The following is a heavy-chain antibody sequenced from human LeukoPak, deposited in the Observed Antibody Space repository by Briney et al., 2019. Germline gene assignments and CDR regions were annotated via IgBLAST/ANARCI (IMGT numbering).Heavy chain of an antibody. V-gene: IGHV3-48*02. CDR3: ARDFSGSHDY. CDR2: ISSGSSHI. D-gene: IGHD1-26*01. CDR1: GFTFRIYS. Sequence: PGGSLRLSCAASGFTFRIYSMTWVRQAPEKGLEWLSYISSGSSHIYYADSVKGRFSISRDNASNSLFVQMNSLRDEDTAVYYCARDFSGSHDYWGQGTLVTVS. J-gene: IGHJ4*02.